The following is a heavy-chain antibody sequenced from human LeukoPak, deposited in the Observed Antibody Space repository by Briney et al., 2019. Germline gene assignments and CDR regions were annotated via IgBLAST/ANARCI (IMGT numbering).Heavy chain of an antibody. CDR3: AREPPGY. J-gene: IGHJ4*02. CDR2: IYTNGGA. CDR1: GGSVTSGNYY. V-gene: IGHV4-61*02. Sequence: PSETLSLTCTVSGGSVTSGNYYWNWIRQPAGKGLGWIGRIYTNGGASYNPPLKSRVTISIDASKNQFSLKLSSVTAADTAVYYCAREPPGYWGQGILVTVSS.